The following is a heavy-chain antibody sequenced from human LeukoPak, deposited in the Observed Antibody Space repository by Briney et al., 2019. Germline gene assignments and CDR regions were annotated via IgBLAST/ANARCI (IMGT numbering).Heavy chain of an antibody. D-gene: IGHD3-22*01. CDR3: ARDKRGDSSGYSTRAFDF. Sequence: ASVKVSCKASGYTFTGYYIHWVRQAPGQGLDWMGWINPNSGGTKYAQKFQGRVTMTRDTSISTAYMELTRLRSDDTAVYYCARDKRGDSSGYSTRAFDFWGQGTLVTVSS. V-gene: IGHV1-2*02. CDR2: INPNSGGT. CDR1: GYTFTGYY. J-gene: IGHJ4*02.